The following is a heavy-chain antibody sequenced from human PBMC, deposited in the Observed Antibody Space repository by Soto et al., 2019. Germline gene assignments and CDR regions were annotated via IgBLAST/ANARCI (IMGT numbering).Heavy chain of an antibody. J-gene: IGHJ4*02. CDR2: IYYSGST. V-gene: IGHV4-59*01. CDR1: GGSISSYY. CDR3: ALAAAGTGLFDY. Sequence: SETLSLTCTVSGGSISSYYWSWIRQPPGKGLEWIGYIYYSGSTNYNPSLKSRVTISVDTSKNQFSLKLSSVTAADTAVYYCALAAAGTGLFDYWGRGTLVTVSS. D-gene: IGHD6-13*01.